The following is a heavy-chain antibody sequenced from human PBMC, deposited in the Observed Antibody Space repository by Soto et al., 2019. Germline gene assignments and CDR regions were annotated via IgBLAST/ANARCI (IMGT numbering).Heavy chain of an antibody. D-gene: IGHD6-13*01. CDR3: ASGSSWRRNYYGMDV. CDR2: IIPIFGTA. J-gene: IGHJ6*02. V-gene: IGHV1-69*13. CDR1: GGTFSSYA. Sequence: SEKVSCKASGGTFSSYAISWVRQAPGQGLEWMGGIIPIFGTANYAQKFQGRVTITADESTSTAYMELSSLRSEDTAVYYCASGSSWRRNYYGMDVWGQGTTVTVSS.